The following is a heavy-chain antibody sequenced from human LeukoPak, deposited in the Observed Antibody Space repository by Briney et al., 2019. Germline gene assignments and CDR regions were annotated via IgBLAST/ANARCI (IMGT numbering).Heavy chain of an antibody. CDR2: IYSGGST. CDR1: GFTVSSNY. V-gene: IGHV3-53*01. Sequence: GGSLRLSCAASGFTVSSNYMSWVRQAPGKGLEWVSVIYSGGSTYYADSVKGRFTISRDNSKNTLYLQMNSLRAEDTAVYYCAREGGVYGDHDHDAFDIWGQGTMVTVSS. D-gene: IGHD4-17*01. J-gene: IGHJ3*02. CDR3: AREGGVYGDHDHDAFDI.